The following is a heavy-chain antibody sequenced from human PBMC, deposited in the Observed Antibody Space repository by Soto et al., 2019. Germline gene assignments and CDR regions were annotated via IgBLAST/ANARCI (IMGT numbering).Heavy chain of an antibody. CDR1: GCSLSQSGGG. J-gene: IGHJ3*02. Sequence: SGSPLVTPPQTPTPTWSFSGCSLSQSGGGVGWSRQHPGKALEWLALIYWSGDEHYRPSLKSRLSITKDTSKNHVVLIMTNMDPVDTATYYCARGVATLPVFAFDIWGQGTMVTVSS. CDR3: ARGVATLPVFAFDI. CDR2: IYWSGDE. V-gene: IGHV2-5*01. D-gene: IGHD6-6*01.